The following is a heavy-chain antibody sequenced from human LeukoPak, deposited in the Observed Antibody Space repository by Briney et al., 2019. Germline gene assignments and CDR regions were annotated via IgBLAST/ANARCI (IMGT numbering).Heavy chain of an antibody. D-gene: IGHD3-3*01. CDR2: IYYSGST. Sequence: SETLSLTCTVSGGSISSYYWSWIRQPPGKGLKWIGYIYYSGSTNYNPSLKSRVTISVDTSKNQFSLKLSSVTAADTAVYYCARDPSITIFGVVISYWYFDLWGRGTLVTVSS. J-gene: IGHJ2*01. CDR1: GGSISSYY. CDR3: ARDPSITIFGVVISYWYFDL. V-gene: IGHV4-59*12.